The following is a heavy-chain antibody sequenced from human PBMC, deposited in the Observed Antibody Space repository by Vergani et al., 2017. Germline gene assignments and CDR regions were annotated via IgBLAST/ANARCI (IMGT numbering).Heavy chain of an antibody. V-gene: IGHV5-51*01. CDR3: ARVAVGWAQRYYGSGSYYLYYVDY. Sequence: EVQLVQSGAEVKKPGESLKISCKGSGYSFTSYWIGWVRQMPGKGLEWMGIIYPGDSDTRYSPSFQGQVTISADKSISTAYLQWGSLKDSDTAMYYCARVAVGWAQRYYGSGSYYLYYVDYWGQGTLVTVSS. CDR2: IYPGDSDT. J-gene: IGHJ4*02. CDR1: GYSFTSYW. D-gene: IGHD3-10*01.